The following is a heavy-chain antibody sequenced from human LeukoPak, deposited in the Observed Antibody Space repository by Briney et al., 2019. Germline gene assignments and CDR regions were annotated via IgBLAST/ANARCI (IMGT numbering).Heavy chain of an antibody. Sequence: WASVKVSCTASGYTFISYGISWVRQAPGQGLEWMGWISAYNGNTNYAQKLQGRVTMTTDTSTSTAYMELRSLRSDDTAVYYCARDYPNYYDSSGYRGDWFDPWGQGTLVTVSP. CDR1: GYTFISYG. D-gene: IGHD3-22*01. J-gene: IGHJ5*02. V-gene: IGHV1-18*01. CDR2: ISAYNGNT. CDR3: ARDYPNYYDSSGYRGDWFDP.